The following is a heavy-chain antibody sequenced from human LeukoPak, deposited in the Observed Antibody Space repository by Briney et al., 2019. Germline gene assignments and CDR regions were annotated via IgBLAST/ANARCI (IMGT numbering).Heavy chain of an antibody. Sequence: GGSLRLSCAASGFTFSSYSMNWVRQAPGKGLEWVSSISSSSYIYYAESVKGRFTISRDNAKNSLYLQMNSLRAEDTAVYYCARDLDVGYGDYWGQGTLVTVSS. D-gene: IGHD5-18*01. CDR2: ISSSSYI. V-gene: IGHV3-21*01. J-gene: IGHJ4*02. CDR1: GFTFSSYS. CDR3: ARDLDVGYGDY.